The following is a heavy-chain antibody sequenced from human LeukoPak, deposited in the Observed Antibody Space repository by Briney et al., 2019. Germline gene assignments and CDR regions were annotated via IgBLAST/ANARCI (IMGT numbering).Heavy chain of an antibody. D-gene: IGHD3-16*01. CDR1: GFSVSNNY. V-gene: IGHV3-66*01. CDR3: ARVIWSAGKYYFDY. CDR2: IYSGGIT. J-gene: IGHJ4*02. Sequence: GGSLRLSCAVSGFSVSNNYMSWVRQAPGKGLEWVSVIYSGGITYYADSVKDRFTISRDNSKNTLYLQMNSLRAEDTAVYYCARVIWSAGKYYFDYGGQGTLVTVSS.